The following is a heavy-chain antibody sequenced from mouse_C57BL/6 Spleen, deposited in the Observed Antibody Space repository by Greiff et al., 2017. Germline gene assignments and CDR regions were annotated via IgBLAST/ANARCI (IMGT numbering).Heavy chain of an antibody. V-gene: IGHV14-3*01. CDR2: IDPATGNT. D-gene: IGHD2-4*01. Sequence: EVQLQQSVAELVRPGASVKLSCTASGFNIKNTYMHWVKQRPEQGLEWIGRIDPATGNTKYDPKFQGKATITADTTSNTAYLQLSSLTSEDTAIYYCARSRDYDEEGYAMDDWGQGTSVTVSS. J-gene: IGHJ4*01. CDR3: ARSRDYDEEGYAMDD. CDR1: GFNIKNTY.